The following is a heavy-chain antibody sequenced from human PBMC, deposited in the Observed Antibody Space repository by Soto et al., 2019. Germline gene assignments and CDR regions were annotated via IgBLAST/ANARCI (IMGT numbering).Heavy chain of an antibody. V-gene: IGHV3-33*01. CDR2: IWYDGGNK. Sequence: QVQPVESGGGVVQPGRSLRLSCAASGFTISSSGMHWVRQAPGKGLEWVAFIWYDGGNKHYGDSVKGRFTISRDNSKNTLYLQMNSLRDEDTAVYYCATDRGYSNWEFGMDVWGQGTTVTVSS. CDR1: GFTISSSG. CDR3: ATDRGYSNWEFGMDV. J-gene: IGHJ6*02. D-gene: IGHD3-10*01.